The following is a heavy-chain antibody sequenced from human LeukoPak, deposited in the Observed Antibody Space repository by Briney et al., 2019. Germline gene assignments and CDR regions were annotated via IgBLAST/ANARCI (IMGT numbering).Heavy chain of an antibody. V-gene: IGHV4-34*01. J-gene: IGHJ5*02. CDR2: INHSGST. Sequence: SETLSLTCAVYGGSFSGYYWSWIRQPPGKGLEWIGEINHSGSTNYNPSLKSRVTISVDTSKNQFSLKLSSVTAADTAVYYCARGSGWGCSGGSCYSGWFDPWGQRTLVTVSS. CDR3: ARGSGWGCSGGSCYSGWFDP. D-gene: IGHD2-15*01. CDR1: GGSFSGYY.